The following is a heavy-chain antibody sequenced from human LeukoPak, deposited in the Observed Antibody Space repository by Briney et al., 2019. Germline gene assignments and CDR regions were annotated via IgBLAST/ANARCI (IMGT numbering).Heavy chain of an antibody. Sequence: SVKVSCKASGGTFSSYAISWVRQAPGQGLEWMGGIIPIFGTANYAQKFQGRVTITADESTSTAYMELSSLRSEDTAVYYCARGYDSSGYWDLVYWGQGTMVTVSS. V-gene: IGHV1-69*13. CDR3: ARGYDSSGYWDLVY. D-gene: IGHD3-22*01. CDR2: IIPIFGTA. J-gene: IGHJ3*01. CDR1: GGTFSSYA.